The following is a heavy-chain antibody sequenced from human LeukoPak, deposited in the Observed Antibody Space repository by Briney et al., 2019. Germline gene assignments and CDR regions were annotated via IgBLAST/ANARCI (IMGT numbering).Heavy chain of an antibody. CDR3: ARDAPSIVVVPAAAPYYYYGMDV. CDR2: ISSSSSYI. J-gene: IGHJ6*02. D-gene: IGHD2-2*01. CDR1: GFTFSSYS. Sequence: PGGSLRLSCAASGFTFSSYSMNWVRQAPGKGLEWVSSISSSSSYIYYADSVKGRFTISRDNAKNSLYLQMNSLSAEDTAVYYCARDAPSIVVVPAAAPYYYYGMDVWGQGTTVTVSS. V-gene: IGHV3-21*01.